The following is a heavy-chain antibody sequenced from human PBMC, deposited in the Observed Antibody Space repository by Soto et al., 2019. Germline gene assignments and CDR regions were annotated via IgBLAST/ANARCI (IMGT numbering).Heavy chain of an antibody. J-gene: IGHJ4*02. CDR3: VRGLRNSDY. D-gene: IGHD1-7*01. CDR1: GFTFSSYW. V-gene: IGHV3-74*03. Sequence: GGSLRLSCAASGFTFSSYWMHWVRQAPGEGLVWISFIDTYGTDTKYADSVKGRFTTSRDNAKNTLYLLMNSLRAEDTAVYYCVRGLRNSDYWGQGTLVTVSS. CDR2: IDTYGTDT.